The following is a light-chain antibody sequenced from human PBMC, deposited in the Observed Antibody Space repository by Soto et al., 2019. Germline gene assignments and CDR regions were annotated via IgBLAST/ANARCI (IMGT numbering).Light chain of an antibody. Sequence: DIQLTQSPSSLSASLGDSVSISCRASQNIDNHLHWYRQKSGKAPEVLIYAASTLRDGVSSRFIGSGYGTEFTLTINNLQPEDFATYYCQQSSSSPPITFGQGTRLDI. CDR3: QQSSSSPPIT. J-gene: IGKJ5*01. CDR2: AAS. V-gene: IGKV1-39*01. CDR1: QNIDNH.